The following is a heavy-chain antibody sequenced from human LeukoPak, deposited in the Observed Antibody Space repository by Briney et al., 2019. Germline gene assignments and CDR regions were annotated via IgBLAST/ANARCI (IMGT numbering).Heavy chain of an antibody. CDR1: GFTVSSNY. V-gene: IGHV3-9*01. D-gene: IGHD2-21*02. J-gene: IGHJ4*02. CDR3: AKDLTFD. Sequence: GGSLRLSCAASGFTVSSNYMSWVRQAPGKGLEWVSGISWNSGSIGYADSVKGRFTISRDNAKNSLYLQMNSLRAEDTALYYCAKDLTFDWGQGTLVTVSS. CDR2: ISWNSGSI.